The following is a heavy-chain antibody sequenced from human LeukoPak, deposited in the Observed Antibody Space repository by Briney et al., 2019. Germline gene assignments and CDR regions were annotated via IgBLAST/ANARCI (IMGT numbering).Heavy chain of an antibody. V-gene: IGHV3-30*03. J-gene: IGHJ3*02. CDR3: VRGFGRYLPPGNDAFDI. CDR1: GFTFSSYG. D-gene: IGHD3-9*01. CDR2: ISYDGSNK. Sequence: PGGSLRLSCAASGFTFSSYGMHWVRQAPGKGLEWVAVISYDGSNKYYADSVKGRFTISRDNSKNTLYLQMNSLRAEDTAVYYCVRGFGRYLPPGNDAFDIWGLGTMVTVSS.